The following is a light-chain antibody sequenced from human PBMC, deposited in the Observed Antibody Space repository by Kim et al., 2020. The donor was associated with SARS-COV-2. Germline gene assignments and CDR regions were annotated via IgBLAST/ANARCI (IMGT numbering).Light chain of an antibody. J-gene: IGKJ2*01. V-gene: IGKV1-5*03. CDR2: KAS. CDR3: QQYNSYPYT. CDR1: QSISSW. Sequence: ASVGDRVTITCRASQSISSWLAWYQQKPGKAPNLLIYKASTLQSGVPSRFSGSGSGTEFTLTISSLQPDDFATYSCQQYNSYPYTFGQGTKLEI.